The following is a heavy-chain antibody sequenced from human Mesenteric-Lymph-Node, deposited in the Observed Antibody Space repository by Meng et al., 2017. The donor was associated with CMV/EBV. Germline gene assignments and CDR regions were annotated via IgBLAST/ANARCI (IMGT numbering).Heavy chain of an antibody. J-gene: IGHJ4*02. Sequence: GESLKISCAASGFTFSSYWMSWVRQAPEKGLEWVANIKQDGSEKYYVDSVKGRFTISRDNAKNSLYLQMNSLRAEDTAVYYCAINYSFDYWGQGTLVTVSS. CDR3: AINYSFDY. D-gene: IGHD1-20*01. V-gene: IGHV3-7*03. CDR1: GFTFSSYW. CDR2: IKQDGSEK.